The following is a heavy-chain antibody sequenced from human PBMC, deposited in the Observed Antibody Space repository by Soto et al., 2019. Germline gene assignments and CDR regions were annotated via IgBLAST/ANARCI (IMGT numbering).Heavy chain of an antibody. CDR3: ARDKEIYDDFWSGYFRKSRGVSAFDI. V-gene: IGHV4-31*03. J-gene: IGHJ3*02. CDR1: GGSISSGGYY. Sequence: SETLSLTCTVSGGSISSGGYYWSWIRQHPGKGLEWIGYIYYSGSTYYNPSLKSRVTISVDTSKNQFSLKLSSVTAADTAVYYCARDKEIYDDFWSGYFRKSRGVSAFDIWGQGTMVTVSS. CDR2: IYYSGST. D-gene: IGHD3-3*01.